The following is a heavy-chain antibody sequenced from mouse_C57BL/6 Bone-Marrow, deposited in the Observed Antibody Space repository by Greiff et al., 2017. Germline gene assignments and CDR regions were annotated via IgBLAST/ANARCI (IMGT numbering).Heavy chain of an antibody. J-gene: IGHJ2*01. V-gene: IGHV1-55*01. CDR2: IYPGSGST. CDR1: GYTFTGYW. CDR3: ARGGKFIATVVPFDY. D-gene: IGHD1-1*01. Sequence: QVQLQQPGAELVKPGASVKMSCKASGYTFTGYWIPWVKQTPGQGLEWLGDIYPGSGSTNYKEKFKSTATLTVATSSSTAFMLLSSLTSEDSAVYYCARGGKFIATVVPFDYWGQGTTLTVPS.